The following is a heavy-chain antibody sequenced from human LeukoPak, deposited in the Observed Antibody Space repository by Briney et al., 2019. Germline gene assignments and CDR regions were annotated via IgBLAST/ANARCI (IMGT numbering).Heavy chain of an antibody. V-gene: IGHV1-69*13. Sequence: SVKVSCKASGGTFSSYAISWVRQAPGQGLEWMGGIIPIFGTANCAQKFQGRVTITADESTSTAYMELSSLRSEDTAVYYCAMVRGVIIPNYYYYGMDVWGQGTTVTVSS. J-gene: IGHJ6*02. CDR1: GGTFSSYA. CDR3: AMVRGVIIPNYYYYGMDV. CDR2: IIPIFGTA. D-gene: IGHD3-10*01.